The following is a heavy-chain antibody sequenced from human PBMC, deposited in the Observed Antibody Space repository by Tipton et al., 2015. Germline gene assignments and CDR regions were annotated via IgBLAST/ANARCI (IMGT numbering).Heavy chain of an antibody. J-gene: IGHJ6*02. CDR1: GEALTLGDYC. CDR3: ARLFPSVTHYDFWSGPSRDYYGMDV. V-gene: IGHV4-31*02. D-gene: IGHD3-3*01. Sequence: GEALTLGDYCWTWIRQFPGRGLEWIGCITYTGGTDYNPSLQSRLTMSADTSKNHFSLKLSSVTAADTAVYYCARLFPSVTHYDFWSGPSRDYYGMDVWGQGTTVTVSS. CDR2: ITYTGGT.